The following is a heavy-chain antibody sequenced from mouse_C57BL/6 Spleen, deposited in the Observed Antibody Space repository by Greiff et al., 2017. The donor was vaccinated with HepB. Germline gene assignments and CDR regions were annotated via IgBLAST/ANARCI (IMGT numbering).Heavy chain of an antibody. CDR1: GFTFSSYA. Sequence: EVQLVESGGGLVKPGGSLKLSCAASGFTFSSYAMSWVRQTPEKRLEWVATISDGGSYTYYPDNVKGRFTISRNNAKNNLYLQMSHLKSEDTAMYYCARVVDSSCSAWFAYWGQGTLVTVSA. CDR3: ARVVDSSCSAWFAY. J-gene: IGHJ3*01. D-gene: IGHD3-2*02. CDR2: ISDGGSYT. V-gene: IGHV5-4*01.